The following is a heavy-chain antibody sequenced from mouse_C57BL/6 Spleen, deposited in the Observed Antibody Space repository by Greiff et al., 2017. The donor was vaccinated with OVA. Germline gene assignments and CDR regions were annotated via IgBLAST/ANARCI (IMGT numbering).Heavy chain of an antibody. D-gene: IGHD1-1*01. J-gene: IGHJ4*01. CDR2: IDPSDSYT. CDR1: GYTFTSYW. V-gene: IGHV1-59*01. CDR3: ARGITTVVRYAMDY. Sequence: QVQLKQPGAELVRPGTSVKLSCKASGYTFTSYWMHWVKQRPGQGLEWIGVIDPSDSYTNYNQKFKGKATLTVDTSSSTAYMQLSSLTSEDSAVYYCARGITTVVRYAMDYWGQGTSVTVSS.